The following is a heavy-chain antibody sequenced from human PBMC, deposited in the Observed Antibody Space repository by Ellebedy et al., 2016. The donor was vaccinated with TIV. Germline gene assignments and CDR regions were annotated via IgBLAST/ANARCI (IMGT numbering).Heavy chain of an antibody. V-gene: IGHV1-46*01. CDR2: INPGGGGT. CDR3: ARDCGGDCHRDPRYPDYGMDV. D-gene: IGHD2-21*02. CDR1: GYTFTNYY. Sequence: AASVKVSCKASGYTFTNYYMNWVRQAPGQGLEWMGIINPGGGGTSYAQKFQGRVTMTRDTSTSTVYMELSSLSSEDTALYYCARDCGGDCHRDPRYPDYGMDVWGQGTTVTVSS. J-gene: IGHJ6*02.